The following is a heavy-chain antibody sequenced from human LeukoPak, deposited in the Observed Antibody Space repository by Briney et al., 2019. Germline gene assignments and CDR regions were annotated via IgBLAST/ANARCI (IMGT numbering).Heavy chain of an antibody. J-gene: IGHJ4*02. CDR1: GGSISSYY. CDR2: IYHSGDS. D-gene: IGHD2-21*01. Sequence: SETLSLTCTVSGGSISSYYWSWIRQPPGKGLDWIGYIYHSGDSNYNPSLKSRVTISPDTSKNEVSLKLSSVTAADTAVYYCARHAFASPFAYWGQGTLVTVSS. CDR3: ARHAFASPFAY. V-gene: IGHV4-59*08.